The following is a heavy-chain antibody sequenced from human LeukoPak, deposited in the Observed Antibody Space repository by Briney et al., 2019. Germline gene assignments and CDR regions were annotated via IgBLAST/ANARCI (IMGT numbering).Heavy chain of an antibody. V-gene: IGHV4-61*01. J-gene: IGHJ4*02. CDR2: IYYSGST. CDR1: GGSVSSGSYY. D-gene: IGHD3-22*01. Sequence: PSETLSLTCTVSGGSVSSGSYYWSWIRRPPGKGLEWIGYIYYSGSTNYNPSLKSRVTISVDTSKNQFSLKLSSVTAADTAVYYCARVDSSGYYVSFDYWGQGTLVTVSS. CDR3: ARVDSSGYYVSFDY.